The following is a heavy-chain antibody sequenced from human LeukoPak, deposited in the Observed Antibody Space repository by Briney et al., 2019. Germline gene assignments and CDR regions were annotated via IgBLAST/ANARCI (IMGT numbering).Heavy chain of an antibody. J-gene: IGHJ4*02. Sequence: GGSLRLSCVASGFTFSTSWVTWVRQAPGKGLEWVANIDKHGSGKYYADSVKGRLAISRDYAKNSVFLQMNSLGAEDTSVYYCTRDAGWGYYDLWGQGTPVTVSS. CDR3: TRDAGWGYYDL. CDR1: GFTFSTSW. D-gene: IGHD1-26*01. V-gene: IGHV3-7*01. CDR2: IDKHGSGK.